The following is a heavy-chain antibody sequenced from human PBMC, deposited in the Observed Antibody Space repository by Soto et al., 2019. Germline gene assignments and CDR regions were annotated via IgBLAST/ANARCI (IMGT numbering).Heavy chain of an antibody. CDR1: GGSISSGGYY. CDR3: ARVGGYDGYFDY. Sequence: SETLSLTCTVSGGSISSGGYYWSWIRQHPGKGLEWIGYIYYSGSTYYNPSLKSRVTISVDTSKNQFSLKLGSVTAADTAVYYCARVGGYDGYFDYWGQGTLVTVS. V-gene: IGHV4-31*03. D-gene: IGHD5-12*01. J-gene: IGHJ4*02. CDR2: IYYSGST.